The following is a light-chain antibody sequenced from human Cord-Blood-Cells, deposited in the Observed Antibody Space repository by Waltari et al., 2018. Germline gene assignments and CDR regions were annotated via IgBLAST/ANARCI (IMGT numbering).Light chain of an antibody. J-gene: IGKJ1*01. CDR3: QQYNSYWT. CDR2: DAS. Sequence: DIQMTQSPSTLSACVGDRVTITCRASQSISSWLAWYQPKPGKAPKLLIYDASSLESGVPSRFSGSGSGTEFTLTISSLQPDDFATYYCQQYNSYWTFGQGTKVEIK. V-gene: IGKV1-5*01. CDR1: QSISSW.